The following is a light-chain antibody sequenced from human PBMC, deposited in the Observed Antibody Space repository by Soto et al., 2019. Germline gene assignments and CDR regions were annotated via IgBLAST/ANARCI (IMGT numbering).Light chain of an antibody. V-gene: IGLV1-44*01. CDR1: SSNIGSNS. CDR2: SDN. J-gene: IGLJ3*02. Sequence: QSVLTQPPSASGTPGQRVTISCSGSSSNIGSNSVNWYHQVAGTAPKLLIHSDNQRPSGVPDRFSGSQSGTSASLAISGVQSGDEADYYCATWDDTLNGRVFGGGTKLTVL. CDR3: ATWDDTLNGRV.